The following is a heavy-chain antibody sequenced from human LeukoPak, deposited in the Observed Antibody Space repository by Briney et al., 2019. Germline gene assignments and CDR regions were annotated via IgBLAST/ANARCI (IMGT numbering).Heavy chain of an antibody. CDR1: GFTFDDYA. D-gene: IGHD6-6*01. CDR2: ISWNSGSI. Sequence: GGSLRLSCAASGFTFDDYAMHWVRPAPGKGLEWVSGISWNSGSIGYADSVKGRFTISRDNAKNSLYLQMNSLRAEDTALYYCAKDTAQRRLAARPFPFDYWGQGTLVTVSS. CDR3: AKDTAQRRLAARPFPFDY. V-gene: IGHV3-9*01. J-gene: IGHJ4*02.